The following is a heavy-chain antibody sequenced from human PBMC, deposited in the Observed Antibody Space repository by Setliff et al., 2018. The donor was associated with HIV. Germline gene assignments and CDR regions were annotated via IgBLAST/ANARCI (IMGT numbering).Heavy chain of an antibody. D-gene: IGHD2-8*01. CDR3: ARGMNYDYMDV. CDR2: ISSSGITI. V-gene: IGHV3-11*04. CDR1: GFTFTDYF. J-gene: IGHJ6*03. Sequence: GGSLRLSCAASGFTFTDYFMSWIRQAPGKGLEWVSHISSSGITIYYADSVKGRFTISRDNAKNSLYLQMNSLRAEETAVYYCARGMNYDYMDVWGKGTTVTV.